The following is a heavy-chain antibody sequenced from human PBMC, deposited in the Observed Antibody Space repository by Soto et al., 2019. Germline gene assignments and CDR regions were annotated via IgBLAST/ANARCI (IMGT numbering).Heavy chain of an antibody. V-gene: IGHV3-7*01. CDR3: TRDRGDGYTEPYFDF. D-gene: IGHD5-12*01. J-gene: IGHJ4*02. CDR1: GFTFRNYW. CDR2: IHPDGSQQ. Sequence: PWGSLRLSCAASGFTFRNYWMSWVRQVPGKRLEWVANIHPDGSQQYYVDSVKGRFTISRDNAKNSLYLQMNSLRAEDTAVYYCTRDRGDGYTEPYFDFWGRGTLVTVSS.